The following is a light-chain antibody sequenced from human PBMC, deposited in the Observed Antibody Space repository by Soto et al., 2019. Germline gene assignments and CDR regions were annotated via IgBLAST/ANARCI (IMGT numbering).Light chain of an antibody. CDR1: QPINIW. CDR3: QQADSFPRT. J-gene: IGKJ1*01. CDR2: AAS. V-gene: IGKV1-12*01. Sequence: DIQMTQSPSSVSASVGDSVIITCRARQPINIWVAWYQQKPGKAPELLIHAASSLQSGVPPRFSGSGSGTEFTLTISSLQPEDFATYYCQQADSFPRTFGQGTKVAIK.